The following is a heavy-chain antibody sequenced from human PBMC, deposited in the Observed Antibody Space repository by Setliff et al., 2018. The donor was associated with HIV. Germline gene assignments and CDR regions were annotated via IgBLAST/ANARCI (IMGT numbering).Heavy chain of an antibody. CDR3: ARDLRYGSTWYAFDY. D-gene: IGHD6-13*01. Sequence: GGSLRLSCAASGFTFSSYEMNWVRQAPGKGLEWVSYISSSGSTAYADSVKGRFTISRDNAQNSLYLQMNGLRAEDTALYYCARDLRYGSTWYAFDYWGQGTLVTVSS. V-gene: IGHV3-48*03. CDR1: GFTFSSYE. CDR2: ISSSGST. J-gene: IGHJ4*02.